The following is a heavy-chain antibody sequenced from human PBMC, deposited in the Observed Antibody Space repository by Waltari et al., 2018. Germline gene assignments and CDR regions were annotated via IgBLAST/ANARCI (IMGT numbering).Heavy chain of an antibody. CDR3: AALPYISSSTSY. CDR2: SHPSSGGT. Sequence: QVQLVQSGAEVKKPGASVKVSCKTSGYTFTLYHIPWVRQAPGQGLEWMGWSHPSSGGTNYAQKFQGRVTMTRDTSISTAYLELNSLTSDDTAVYYCAALPYISSSTSYWGQGTLVTVSS. J-gene: IGHJ4*02. D-gene: IGHD6-6*01. V-gene: IGHV1-2*02. CDR1: GYTFTLYH.